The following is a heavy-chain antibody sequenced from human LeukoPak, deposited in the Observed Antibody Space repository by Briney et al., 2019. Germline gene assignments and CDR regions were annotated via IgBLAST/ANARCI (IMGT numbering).Heavy chain of an antibody. CDR2: ILYDGSHK. D-gene: IGHD3-10*02. CDR3: ARDPRGPTGNDHYGRDSFDL. CDR1: GFTFSSYS. V-gene: IGHV3-30*04. Sequence: PGGSLRLSCAASGFTFSSYSMHWVRQAPGKTLEWVADILYDGSHKYYADSVKGRFTISRDNSRNTLYLQINSLRAEDTAVYYCARDPRGPTGNDHYGRDSFDLWGQGTLVTVSS. J-gene: IGHJ4*02.